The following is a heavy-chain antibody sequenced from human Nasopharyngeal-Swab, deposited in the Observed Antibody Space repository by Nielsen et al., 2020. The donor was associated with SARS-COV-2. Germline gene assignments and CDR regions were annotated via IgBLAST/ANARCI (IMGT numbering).Heavy chain of an antibody. CDR3: GRHGAGTGGNRVYYYYYVNV. Sequence: SQTLSLTCAVSGYSISSDNYWAWIRQSSGKGLEWIGSVYHSGSTYYNPSLKSRATISVDTSNNQFSLKLTSVTAADTAVHYCGRHGAGTGGNRVYYYYYVNVWGKGTTVTVSS. J-gene: IGHJ6*03. V-gene: IGHV4-38-2*01. D-gene: IGHD1-1*01. CDR2: VYHSGST. CDR1: GYSISSDNY.